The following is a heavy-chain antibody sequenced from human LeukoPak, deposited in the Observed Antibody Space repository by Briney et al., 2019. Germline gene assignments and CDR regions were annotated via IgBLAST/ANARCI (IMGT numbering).Heavy chain of an antibody. CDR1: GFTFSSYW. Sequence: GGSLRLSCAASGFTFSSYWMHWVRQAPGKGLVWVSRIKSDGSANYADSVKGLCTISRDNAKNTVSLQMNSLRAKDTGVYYCARAPSEIGGYYPEYFRHWGQGTLVTVSS. D-gene: IGHD3-22*01. V-gene: IGHV3-74*01. CDR3: ARAPSEIGGYYPEYFRH. J-gene: IGHJ1*01. CDR2: IKSDGSA.